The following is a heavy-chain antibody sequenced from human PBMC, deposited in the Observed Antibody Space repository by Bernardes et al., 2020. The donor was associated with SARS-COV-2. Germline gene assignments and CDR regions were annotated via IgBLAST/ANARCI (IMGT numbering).Heavy chain of an antibody. V-gene: IGHV3-64D*06. CDR3: VKQYCGGTNCYTGAFDM. CDR2: ISSNGAGT. CDR1: GFIFSSYW. Sequence: GGSLRLSCAPSGFIFSSYWMHWVRQAPGKGLEYVSSISSNGAGTYYADSVKGRFTISRGNSKNTLYLQMSSLRPDDMGVYYCVKQYCGGTNCYTGAFDMWGHGTVVTVSS. D-gene: IGHD2-2*02. J-gene: IGHJ3*02.